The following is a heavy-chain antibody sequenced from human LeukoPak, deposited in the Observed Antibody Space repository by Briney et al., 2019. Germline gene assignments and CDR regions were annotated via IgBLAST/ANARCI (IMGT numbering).Heavy chain of an antibody. CDR2: ISGDGGST. Sequence: GGSPRLSCAASGFTSDDYAMHWVRQAPGKGLEWGSLISGDGGSTDYADSVKGRFTISRDNSKNSLYLQMNSQRTEDTALYYCAKAFGSGWPHFDNWGQGTLVTVSS. CDR3: AKAFGSGWPHFDN. J-gene: IGHJ4*02. CDR1: GFTSDDYA. V-gene: IGHV3-43*02. D-gene: IGHD3-22*01.